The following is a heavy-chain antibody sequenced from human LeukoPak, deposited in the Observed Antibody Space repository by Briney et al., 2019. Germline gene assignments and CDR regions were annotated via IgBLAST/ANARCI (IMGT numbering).Heavy chain of an antibody. CDR3: ARSDRGDYNFDY. CDR2: ISFDGSQK. J-gene: IGHJ4*02. V-gene: IGHV3-30*04. CDR1: GVSVGGYA. D-gene: IGHD4-17*01. Sequence: GGSLRPSREISGVSVGGYALHWVRQAPGKGLERVAVISFDGSQKYYADSVKGRFTISRDTFKNTLFLQMDSLSGEDTGFYYCARSDRGDYNFDYWGQGTLVTVSS.